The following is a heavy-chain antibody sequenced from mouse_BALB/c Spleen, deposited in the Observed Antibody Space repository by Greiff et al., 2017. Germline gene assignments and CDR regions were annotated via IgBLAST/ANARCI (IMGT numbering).Heavy chain of an antibody. Sequence: VQLQQSGPELVKPGASVKIPCKASGYTFTDYNMDWVKQSHGKSLEWIGDINPNNGGTIYNQKFKGKATLTVDKSSSTAYMELRSLTSEDTAVYYCARWDYGYDYYAMDYWGQGASVTVSS. CDR2: INPNNGGT. V-gene: IGHV1-18*01. CDR3: ARWDYGYDYYAMDY. D-gene: IGHD2-2*01. CDR1: GYTFTDYN. J-gene: IGHJ4*01.